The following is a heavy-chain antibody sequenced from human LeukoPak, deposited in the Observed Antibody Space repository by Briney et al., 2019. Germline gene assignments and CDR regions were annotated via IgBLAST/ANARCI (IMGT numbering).Heavy chain of an antibody. Sequence: SETLSLTCAVYGGSFSGDFWSWIRQPPGKGLEWIGEINESGSTNYNPSLKSRVTISVDSSKNQFSLKVSSVTAADTAVYYCARGFYRGWYTPHYWGQGTLVTVSS. CDR3: ARGFYRGWYTPHY. D-gene: IGHD6-19*01. CDR1: GGSFSGDF. J-gene: IGHJ4*02. CDR2: INESGST. V-gene: IGHV4-34*01.